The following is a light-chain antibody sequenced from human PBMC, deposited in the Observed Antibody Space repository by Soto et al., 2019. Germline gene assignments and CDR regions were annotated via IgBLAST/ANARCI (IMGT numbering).Light chain of an antibody. J-gene: IGLJ1*01. V-gene: IGLV2-14*01. Sequence: QSALTQPASVSGSPGQSIAISCTGSSSDIGAYNYVSWYQHHPGKAPKLIIYDVTSRPSGVSSRFSGAKSGNAASLIISGLQPEDEADYFCASYTSSSTRVFGTGTKLTVL. CDR1: SSDIGAYNY. CDR3: ASYTSSSTRV. CDR2: DVT.